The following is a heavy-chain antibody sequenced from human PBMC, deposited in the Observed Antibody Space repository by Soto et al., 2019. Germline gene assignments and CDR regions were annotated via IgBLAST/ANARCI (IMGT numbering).Heavy chain of an antibody. D-gene: IGHD6-19*01. CDR3: AREVYSSGYLVY. CDR1: GYTFTGYY. Sequence: ASVKVSCKASGYTFTGYYMHWVRQAPGQGLEWMGWINPNSGGTNYAQKFEGWVTMTRDTSISTAYMELSRLRSDDTAVYYCAREVYSSGYLVYWGQGTLVTVSS. J-gene: IGHJ4*02. CDR2: INPNSGGT. V-gene: IGHV1-2*04.